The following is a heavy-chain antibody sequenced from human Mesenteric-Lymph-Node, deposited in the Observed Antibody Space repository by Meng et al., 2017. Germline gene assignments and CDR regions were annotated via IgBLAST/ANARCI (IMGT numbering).Heavy chain of an antibody. Sequence: GGSLRLSCAASGFTFSSYWMSWVRQAPGKGREGVANIKQDGSEKYYVDPVKGRLTNARDNVKNALYRQMNSLRAEDTAVYDCARDPVSYWDFDLWGRGTMVTVSS. J-gene: IGHJ2*01. V-gene: IGHV3-7*01. CDR2: IKQDGSEK. CDR3: ARDPVSYWDFDL. CDR1: GFTFSSYW. D-gene: IGHD1-14*01.